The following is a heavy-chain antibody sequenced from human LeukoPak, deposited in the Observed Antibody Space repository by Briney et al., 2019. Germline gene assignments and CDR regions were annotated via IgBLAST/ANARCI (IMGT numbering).Heavy chain of an antibody. Sequence: GGSLRLSCAASGFTFSSYGMHWVRQAPGKGLEWVAFIRYDGSNKYYADSVKGRFTISRDNSKNTLYLQMNSLRAEDTAVYDCAKGDQWRARAAEDCQHWGHGTLVTVSS. CDR3: AKGDQWRARAAEDCQH. CDR1: GFTFSSYG. J-gene: IGHJ1*01. V-gene: IGHV3-30*02. CDR2: IRYDGSNK. D-gene: IGHD6-19*01.